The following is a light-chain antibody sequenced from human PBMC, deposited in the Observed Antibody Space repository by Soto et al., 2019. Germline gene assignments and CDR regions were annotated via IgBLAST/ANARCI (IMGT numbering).Light chain of an antibody. CDR1: TGAVTSGHY. CDR2: DTS. J-gene: IGLJ3*02. Sequence: QAVVTQEPSLTVSPGGTVTLTCGSSTGAVTSGHYPYWFQQKPGQVPRPLIYDTSNNHSWTPARFSGSLLGGKAALTLSGAQPEDEAEYYCLLSYSGARARVFGGGTKLTVL. CDR3: LLSYSGARARV. V-gene: IGLV7-46*01.